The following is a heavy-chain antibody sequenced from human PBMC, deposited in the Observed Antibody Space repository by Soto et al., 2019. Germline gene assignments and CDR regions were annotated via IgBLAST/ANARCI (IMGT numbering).Heavy chain of an antibody. Sequence: QVQLQESGPGLVKPSGTLSLTCTVSGGSISSDYCWTWVRQPPGKGLEWIAEMYHSGSTNYNPSLKSRVTISVDKSKNQISLKLSSVTAADTAVYYCARVLSSGWSRFDYWGQGTLVTVSS. V-gene: IGHV4-4*02. CDR3: ARVLSSGWSRFDY. J-gene: IGHJ4*02. D-gene: IGHD6-19*01. CDR1: GGSISSDYC. CDR2: MYHSGST.